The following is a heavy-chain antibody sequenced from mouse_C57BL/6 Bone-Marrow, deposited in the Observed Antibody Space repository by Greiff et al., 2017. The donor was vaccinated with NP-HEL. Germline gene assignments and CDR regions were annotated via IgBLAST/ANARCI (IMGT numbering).Heavy chain of an antibody. CDR3: ASYGNWYFDV. J-gene: IGHJ1*03. CDR1: GYSFTGYF. Sequence: VQLKQSGPELVKPGDSVKISCKASGYSFTGYFMNWVMQSHGKSLEWIGRINPYNGDTFYNQKFKGKATLTVDKSSSTAHMELRSLTSEDSAVYYCASYGNWYFDVWGTGTTVTVSS. D-gene: IGHD2-1*01. V-gene: IGHV1-20*01. CDR2: INPYNGDT.